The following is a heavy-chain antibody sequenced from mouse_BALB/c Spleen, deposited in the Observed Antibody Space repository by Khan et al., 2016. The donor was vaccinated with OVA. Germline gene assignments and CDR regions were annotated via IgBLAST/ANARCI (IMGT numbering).Heavy chain of an antibody. J-gene: IGHJ2*01. CDR1: GYTFTSYV. CDR2: IYPFNDDT. V-gene: IGHV1S136*01. D-gene: IGHD2-12*01. CDR3: AKNSSSDVYFDY. Sequence: VQLQQSSPELVKPGASVKMSCKASGYTFTSYVMHWVKQKPGQGLEWVGYIYPFNDDTKYNEKFKGKATLTSDKSSSTAYMELSSLTSEDSAVYFCAKNSSSDVYFDYWGQGTTLTVSS.